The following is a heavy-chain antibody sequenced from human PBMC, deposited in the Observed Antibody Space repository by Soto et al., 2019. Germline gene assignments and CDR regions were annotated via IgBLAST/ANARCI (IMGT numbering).Heavy chain of an antibody. CDR1: GGSFSGYY. CDR2: INHSGST. Sequence: QVQLQQWGAGLLKPSETLSLTCAVYGGSFSGYYWSWIRQPPGKGLERLGEINHSGSTNWNPSLRRRATISVDTAKNQFSVNLSPVAAADTGVYYCGRIRVMVRDRYSYYYGMDVWGQGTTVTVSS. J-gene: IGHJ6*02. CDR3: GRIRVMVRDRYSYYYGMDV. D-gene: IGHD2-21*01. V-gene: IGHV4-34*01.